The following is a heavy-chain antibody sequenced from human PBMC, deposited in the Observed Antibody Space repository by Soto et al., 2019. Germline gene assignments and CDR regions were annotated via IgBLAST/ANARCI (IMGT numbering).Heavy chain of an antibody. CDR1: GFTFSNYW. V-gene: IGHV3-7*01. CDR2: IKQDGSEK. J-gene: IGHJ5*02. D-gene: IGHD3-3*01. Sequence: EVQLEESGGGLVQPGGSLRLSCVASGFTFSNYWMSWVRQAPGKGPEWVANIKQDGSEKNYVESVKGRFSISRDNAKNSLFLQMNSLRADDTAVYHCARAGGYDFWGLFDPWGQGTLVTVSS. CDR3: ARAGGYDFWGLFDP.